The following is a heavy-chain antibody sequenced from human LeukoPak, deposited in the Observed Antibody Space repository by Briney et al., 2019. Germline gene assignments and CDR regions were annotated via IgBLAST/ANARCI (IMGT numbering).Heavy chain of an antibody. V-gene: IGHV3-30*02. Sequence: SGGSLSLSCAASGFTLSSYRMHWVRGARGKGLVGVAFIRYDGSNKYYADSVKGRFTISRDNSKNTLYLQMNSLRAEDTAVYYCVRGGPSSGYFHYWGQGTLVTVSS. J-gene: IGHJ4*02. CDR3: VRGGPSSGYFHY. CDR1: GFTLSSYR. D-gene: IGHD3-22*01. CDR2: IRYDGSNK.